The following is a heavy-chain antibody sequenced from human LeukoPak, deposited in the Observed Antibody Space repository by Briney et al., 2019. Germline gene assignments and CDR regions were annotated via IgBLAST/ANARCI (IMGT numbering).Heavy chain of an antibody. Sequence: ASVKVSFKSSGNTFIDYYIHWVRQAPGQGLEWVGGINPKTGGTNSSRKFQDRFTLPSDKSSNTAYIYLSSRHAYDKHGYYLATDPGLRLFHAYYYMDVWGRGTTVIVSS. D-gene: IGHD5-12*01. CDR3: ATDPGLRLFHAYYYMDV. J-gene: IGHJ6*03. V-gene: IGHV1-2*02. CDR1: GNTFIDYY. CDR2: INPKTGGT.